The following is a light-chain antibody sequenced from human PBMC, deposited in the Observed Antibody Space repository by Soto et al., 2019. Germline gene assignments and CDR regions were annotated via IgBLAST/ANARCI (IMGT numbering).Light chain of an antibody. CDR2: GAS. V-gene: IGKV3-15*01. Sequence: EIVKTQAPATLSKTPGERATLFCRASQSVSSNLAWYQQRPGQAPRLLIYGASTRATGIPARFSGSGSGTEFTLTISSLQSEDFAVYYCQQYNNWPLTFGGGTKV. CDR3: QQYNNWPLT. J-gene: IGKJ4*01. CDR1: QSVSSN.